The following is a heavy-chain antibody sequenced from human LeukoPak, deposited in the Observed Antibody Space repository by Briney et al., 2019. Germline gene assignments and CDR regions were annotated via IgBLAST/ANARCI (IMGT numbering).Heavy chain of an antibody. J-gene: IGHJ4*02. CDR1: GFTFSSYS. V-gene: IGHV3-53*04. CDR3: ARGVLGYSYGFDY. D-gene: IGHD5-18*01. CDR2: IFSGGTT. Sequence: GGSLRLSCAASGFTFSSYSMSWVRQAPGKGLEWVSVIFSGGTTYYADSVKGRFTISRHNSENTLYPQMNSLRGEDTAVYYCARGVLGYSYGFDYWGQGTLVTVSS.